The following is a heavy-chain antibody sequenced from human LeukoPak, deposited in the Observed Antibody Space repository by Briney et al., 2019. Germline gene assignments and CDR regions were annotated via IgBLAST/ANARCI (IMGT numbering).Heavy chain of an antibody. V-gene: IGHV3-23*01. CDR3: AKGIAAAGTGRWFDP. D-gene: IGHD6-13*01. Sequence: PGGSLRLSCAASGFTFSSYAMNWVRQAPGKGLEWVSAISGSGSSTYYADSVKGRFTISRDSSKNTLYLQLNSLRAEDTAVYYCAKGIAAAGTGRWFDPWGQGTLVTVSS. CDR2: ISGSGSST. J-gene: IGHJ5*02. CDR1: GFTFSSYA.